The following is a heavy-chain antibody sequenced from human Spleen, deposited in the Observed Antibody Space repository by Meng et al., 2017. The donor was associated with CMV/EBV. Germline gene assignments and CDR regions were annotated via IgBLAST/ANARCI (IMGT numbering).Heavy chain of an antibody. Sequence: GESLKISCVGSGFNFNNYWMNWVRQAPGKGLEWVSSISSSSSYIYYVDSVKGRFTISRDNAKNSLYLQMNSLRAEDTAVYYCASSYSNFPDYWGQGTLVTVSS. CDR2: ISSSSSYI. CDR1: GFNFNNYW. V-gene: IGHV3-21*01. CDR3: ASSYSNFPDY. D-gene: IGHD4-11*01. J-gene: IGHJ4*02.